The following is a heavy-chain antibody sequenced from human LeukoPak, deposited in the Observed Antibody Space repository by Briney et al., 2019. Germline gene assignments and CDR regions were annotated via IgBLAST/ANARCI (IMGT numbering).Heavy chain of an antibody. CDR3: ARPGGMATIWYYFDY. CDR2: IYYSGST. Sequence: PSGTLSLTCTVSGDSISSSTYYWGWIRQPPGKGLEWIGSIYYSGSTYYNPSLKSRVTISVDTSKNQFSLKLSSVTAADTAVYYCARPGGMATIWYYFDYWGQGTLVTVSS. V-gene: IGHV4-39*01. D-gene: IGHD5-24*01. CDR1: GDSISSSTYY. J-gene: IGHJ4*02.